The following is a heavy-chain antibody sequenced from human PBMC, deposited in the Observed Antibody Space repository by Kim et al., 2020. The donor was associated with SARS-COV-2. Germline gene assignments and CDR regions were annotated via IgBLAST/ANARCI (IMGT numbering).Heavy chain of an antibody. Sequence: STNYNPSVKSRVTISVDTSKNDFSLKLTAATAADTAVYYCARGSTIIPFEYWGQGALVTVSS. D-gene: IGHD3-10*01. CDR3: ARGSTIIPFEY. J-gene: IGHJ4*02. V-gene: IGHV4-61*03. CDR2: ST.